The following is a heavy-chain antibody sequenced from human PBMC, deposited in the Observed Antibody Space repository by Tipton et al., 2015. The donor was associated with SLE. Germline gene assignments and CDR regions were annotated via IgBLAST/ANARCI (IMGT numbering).Heavy chain of an antibody. Sequence: LRLSCTVSGDSISTYYWSWIRQPPGKGLEWIGYIYYSGSTNYNPSLKSRVTISVDTSKNQFSLKLSSVTAADTAVYYCARGPYESSGYYVYWGQGTLVTVSS. CDR1: GDSISTYY. CDR2: IYYSGST. CDR3: ARGPYESSGYYVY. J-gene: IGHJ4*02. V-gene: IGHV4-59*08. D-gene: IGHD3-22*01.